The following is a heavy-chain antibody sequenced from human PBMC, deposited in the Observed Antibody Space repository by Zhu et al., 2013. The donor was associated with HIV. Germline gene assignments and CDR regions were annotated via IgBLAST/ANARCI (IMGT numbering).Heavy chain of an antibody. CDR2: IIPIFGTA. D-gene: IGHD7-27*01. V-gene: IGHV1-69*01. CDR1: GGTFSSYA. CDR3: ARVGNWGSSPHEDYYYYGMDV. Sequence: QVQLVQSGAEVKKPGSSVKVSCKASGGTFSSYAISWVRQAPGQGLEWMGGIIPIFGTANYAQKFQGRVTITADESTSTAYMELSSLRSEDTAVYYCARVGNWGSSPHEDYYYYGMDVWGQGTTVTVSS. J-gene: IGHJ6*02.